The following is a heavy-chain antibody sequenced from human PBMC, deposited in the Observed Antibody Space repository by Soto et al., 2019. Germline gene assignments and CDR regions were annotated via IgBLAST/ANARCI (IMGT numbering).Heavy chain of an antibody. CDR1: GGSIYRSGYY. J-gene: IGHJ4*02. CDR3: GKVLVGATGHTHSDS. V-gene: IGHV4-39*01. Sequence: SEPLYLTCTVSGGSIYRSGYYWGWIRQPPGRGLEWIGNIYNNGVTYSNPSLKSRVTISRNTSRNQFSLQWTSVTAADTALYSCGKVLVGATGHTHSDSWGPGTLVTVSS. D-gene: IGHD2-15*01. CDR2: IYNNGVT.